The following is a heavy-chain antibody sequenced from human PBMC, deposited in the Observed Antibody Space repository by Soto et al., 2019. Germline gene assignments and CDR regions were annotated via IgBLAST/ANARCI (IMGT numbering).Heavy chain of an antibody. V-gene: IGHV1-18*01. CDR2: ISSYNGNT. CDR3: ARDRPTSRIRARDYDYAMDV. Sequence: QVQLVQSGAEVKKPGASVKVSCKASGYTFITYGISWVRQAPGQGLEWMGWISSYNGNTNYAQKLQGRVTMTTDTSTTTAYMELRSQRSDDTAVYYCARDRPTSRIRARDYDYAMDVGGQGTTVTVSS. J-gene: IGHJ6*02. CDR1: GYTFITYG. D-gene: IGHD2-15*01.